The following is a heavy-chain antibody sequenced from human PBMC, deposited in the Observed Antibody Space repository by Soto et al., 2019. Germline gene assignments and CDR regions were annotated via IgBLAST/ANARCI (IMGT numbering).Heavy chain of an antibody. CDR1: GGSFSGYY. CDR2: INHSGST. CDR3: ASYYDSSHDAFDI. Sequence: SETLSLTCAVYGGSFSGYYWSWIRQPPGKGLEWIGEINHSGSTNYNPSLKSRVTISVDTSKNQFSLKLSSVTAADTAVYYCASYYDSSHDAFDIWGQGTMVTVSS. D-gene: IGHD3-22*01. J-gene: IGHJ3*02. V-gene: IGHV4-34*01.